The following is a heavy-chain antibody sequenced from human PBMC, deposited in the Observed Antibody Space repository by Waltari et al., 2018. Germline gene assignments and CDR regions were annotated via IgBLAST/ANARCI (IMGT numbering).Heavy chain of an antibody. CDR3: ARGGSSGWYRGFDP. V-gene: IGHV4-34*01. CDR2: INHSGST. D-gene: IGHD6-19*01. CDR1: GGSFSGYY. Sequence: QVQLQQWGAGLLKPSETLSLTCAVYGGSFSGYYQRWTRPPPGNGLEWIGEINHSGSTNYNPSLKSRITISVDTSKNQFSLKLSSVTAADTAVYYCARGGSSGWYRGFDPWGQGTLVTVSS. J-gene: IGHJ5*02.